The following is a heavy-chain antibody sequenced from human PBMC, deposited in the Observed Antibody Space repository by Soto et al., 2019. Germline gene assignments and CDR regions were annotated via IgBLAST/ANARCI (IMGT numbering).Heavy chain of an antibody. D-gene: IGHD3-22*01. J-gene: IGHJ6*02. CDR1: GGSISSYY. CDR3: ARDHPNYYDSSGYPNYYYYGMDV. V-gene: IGHV4-4*07. Sequence: KPSETLSLTCAVYGGSISSYYWSWIRQPAGKGLEWIGRIYTSGSTNYNPSPKSRVTMSVDTSKNQFSLKLSSVTAADTAVYYCARDHPNYYDSSGYPNYYYYGMDVWGQGTTVTVSS. CDR2: IYTSGST.